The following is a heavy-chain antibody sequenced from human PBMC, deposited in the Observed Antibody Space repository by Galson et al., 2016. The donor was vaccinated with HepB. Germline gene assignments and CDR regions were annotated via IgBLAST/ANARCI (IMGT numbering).Heavy chain of an antibody. J-gene: IGHJ4*02. CDR2: VDHSGIT. Sequence: TCVVSGVSLRGYSWTWVRQPPGKGLEWIGEVDHSGITRYNPPLRSRITISIDTSRSQFYLELASVTAADTGVYYCANVGVDGCFYWGRGIPVSVSS. CDR3: ANVGVDGCFY. V-gene: IGHV4-34*10. CDR1: GVSLRGYS. D-gene: IGHD3-10*02.